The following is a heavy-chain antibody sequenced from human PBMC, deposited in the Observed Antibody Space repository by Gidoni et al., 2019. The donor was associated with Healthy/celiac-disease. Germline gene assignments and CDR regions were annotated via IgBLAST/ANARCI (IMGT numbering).Heavy chain of an antibody. Sequence: EVQLVQSGAEVKKPGESLKISCKGSGYSFNSYWIGWVRQMPGKGLEWMGIIYPGDSDTRYSPSFQGQVTISADKSISTAYLQWSSLKASDTAMYYCARHVTTMVRGVIITFPDYWGQGTLVTVSS. CDR1: GYSFNSYW. V-gene: IGHV5-51*01. J-gene: IGHJ4*02. CDR3: ARHVTTMVRGVIITFPDY. CDR2: IYPGDSDT. D-gene: IGHD3-10*01.